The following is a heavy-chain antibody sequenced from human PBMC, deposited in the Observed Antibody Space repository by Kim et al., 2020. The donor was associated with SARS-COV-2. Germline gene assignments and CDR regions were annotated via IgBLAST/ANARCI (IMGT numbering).Heavy chain of an antibody. V-gene: IGHV1-46*01. CDR3: ARDLVAVAGTGGDY. D-gene: IGHD6-19*01. Sequence: AQKFQGRVTMTRDTSTSTVYMELSSLRSEDTAVYYCARDLVAVAGTGGDYWGQGTLVTVSS. J-gene: IGHJ4*02.